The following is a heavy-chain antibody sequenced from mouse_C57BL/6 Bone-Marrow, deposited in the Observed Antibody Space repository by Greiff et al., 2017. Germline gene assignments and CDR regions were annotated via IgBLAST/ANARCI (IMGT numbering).Heavy chain of an antibody. CDR2: ISGGGGNT. Sequence: EVKVVESGGGLVKPGGSLKLSCAASGFTFSSYTMSWVRQTPEKRLEWVATISGGGGNTYYPDSVKGRFTISRDNAKNTLYLQMSSLRSEDTALYYCARQIYYDYGDYYAMDYWGQGTSVTVSS. J-gene: IGHJ4*01. D-gene: IGHD2-4*01. CDR1: GFTFSSYT. CDR3: ARQIYYDYGDYYAMDY. V-gene: IGHV5-9*01.